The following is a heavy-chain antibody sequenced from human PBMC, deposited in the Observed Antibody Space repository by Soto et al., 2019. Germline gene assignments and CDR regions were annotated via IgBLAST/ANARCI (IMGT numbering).Heavy chain of an antibody. CDR2: IYYGGST. CDR1: GDSISSTKW. D-gene: IGHD6-13*01. V-gene: IGHV4-4*02. J-gene: IGHJ4*02. CDR3: AIGIAAAGRFDY. Sequence: QVQLQESGPGLVKPSGTLSLTCAVSGDSISSTKWWGWVRQPPGKGLEWVGDIYYGGSTNYNQSLKSRVTVSVDKSKNQFSLKLSSVTAADTAVYYCAIGIAAAGRFDYWGQGTLVTVSS.